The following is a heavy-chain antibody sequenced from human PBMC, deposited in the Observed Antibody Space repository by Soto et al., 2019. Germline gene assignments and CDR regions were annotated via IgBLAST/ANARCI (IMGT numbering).Heavy chain of an antibody. CDR3: ARGKLSDYVWGSYRYHFDY. V-gene: IGHV4-34*01. D-gene: IGHD3-16*02. J-gene: IGHJ4*02. CDR1: GGSFSGYY. Sequence: PAETLSLTCAVYGGSFSGYYWSWIRQPPGKGLEWIGEINHSGSTNYNPSLKSRVTISVDTSKNQFSLKLSSVTAADTAVYYCARGKLSDYVWGSYRYHFDYWGKGTVVTVS. CDR2: INHSGST.